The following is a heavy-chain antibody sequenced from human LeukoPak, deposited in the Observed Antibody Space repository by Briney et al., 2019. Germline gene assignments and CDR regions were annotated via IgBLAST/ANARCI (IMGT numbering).Heavy chain of an antibody. D-gene: IGHD6-13*01. Sequence: SETLSLTCAVYGGSFSGYDWSWIRQPPGKGREGIGEISHSGSINYNPSLKRRVTISVDTSKHQFSLKLRSVTAADTAVYYCARLLMVQQLVTYFQHWGQGPLVTVSS. CDR3: ARLLMVQQLVTYFQH. CDR1: GGSFSGYD. V-gene: IGHV4-34*01. CDR2: ISHSGSI. J-gene: IGHJ1*01.